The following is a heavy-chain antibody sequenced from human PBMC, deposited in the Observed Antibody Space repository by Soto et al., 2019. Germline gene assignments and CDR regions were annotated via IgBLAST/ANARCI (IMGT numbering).Heavy chain of an antibody. CDR1: GFTFSSYW. D-gene: IGHD3-22*01. Sequence: QPGGSLRLSCAASGFTFSSYWMSWVRQAPGKGLEWVANIKQDGSEKYYVDSVKGRFTISRDNAKNSLYLQMNSLRAEDTAVYYCARDQTRGGYYNYYYYGMDVWGQGTTVTVSS. J-gene: IGHJ6*02. V-gene: IGHV3-7*03. CDR2: IKQDGSEK. CDR3: ARDQTRGGYYNYYYYGMDV.